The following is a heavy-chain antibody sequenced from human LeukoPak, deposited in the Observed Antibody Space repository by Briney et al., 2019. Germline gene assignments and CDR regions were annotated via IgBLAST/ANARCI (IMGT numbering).Heavy chain of an antibody. CDR2: ISSSGNT. D-gene: IGHD3-3*01. Sequence: SETLSLTCSVFNASIITYYWSWIRQPPGKGLEWIGYISSSGNTNHNPSLKSRLTISVDTSKNHLSLRLTSVTDADTAVYYCARVLTIFGVVISYGAFDIWGQGTLVSVSS. J-gene: IGHJ3*02. CDR3: ARVLTIFGVVISYGAFDI. V-gene: IGHV4-59*01. CDR1: NASIITYY.